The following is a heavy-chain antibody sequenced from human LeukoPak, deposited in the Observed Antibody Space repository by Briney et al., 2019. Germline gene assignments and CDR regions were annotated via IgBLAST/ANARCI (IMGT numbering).Heavy chain of an antibody. CDR3: ALSYYYDSSGYYGLDY. Sequence: SETLSLTCTVSGDSISSSAYYWGWIRQPPGRRLEWIGSIFYGGSTYYNPSFKSRVAMSVDTSKNQFSLKLTSVTAADTAVYYCALSYYYDSSGYYGLDYWGQGTLVTVSS. CDR2: IFYGGST. J-gene: IGHJ4*02. CDR1: GDSISSSAYY. V-gene: IGHV4-39*01. D-gene: IGHD3-22*01.